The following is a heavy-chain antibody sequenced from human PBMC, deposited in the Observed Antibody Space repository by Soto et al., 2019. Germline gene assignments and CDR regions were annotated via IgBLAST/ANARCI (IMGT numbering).Heavy chain of an antibody. J-gene: IGHJ6*02. CDR2: FDPEDGET. CDR1: GYTLTELS. D-gene: IGHD5-18*01. Sequence: ASVKVSCKVSGYTLTELSMHWVRQAPGKGLEWMGGFDPEDGETIYAQKFQGRVTMTEDTSTDTAYMELSSLRSEDTAVYYCATSPWIQLWLIQGGRYGMDVWGQWTTVTVSS. CDR3: ATSPWIQLWLIQGGRYGMDV. V-gene: IGHV1-24*01.